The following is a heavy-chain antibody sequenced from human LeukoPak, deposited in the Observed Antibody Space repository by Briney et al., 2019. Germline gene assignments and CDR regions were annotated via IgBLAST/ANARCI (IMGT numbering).Heavy chain of an antibody. D-gene: IGHD2-2*01. CDR3: ARDRVRGVVVPAAPPR. CDR1: GGSISSYY. J-gene: IGHJ4*02. V-gene: IGHV4-59*12. CDR2: IYYSGST. Sequence: SETLSLTCTVSGGSISSYYWSWTRQPPGKGLEWIGYIYYSGSTNYNPSLKSRVTISVDTSKNQFSLKLSSVTAADTAVYYCARDRVRGVVVPAAPPRWGQGTLVTVSS.